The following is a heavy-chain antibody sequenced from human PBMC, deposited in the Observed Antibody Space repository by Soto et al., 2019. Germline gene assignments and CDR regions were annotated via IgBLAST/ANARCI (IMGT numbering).Heavy chain of an antibody. Sequence: QVQLVESGGGVVQPGRSLSLSCAASGFTFRSYGMHWVRQAPGKGLEWVAIISYGGGNTYYADSVTGRLTISRYNSENTLNLQTTSLRPADQPVYYCAEDTVTIWFGESSDHYRMDVWGQGHTVTVPS. CDR2: ISYGGGNT. D-gene: IGHD3-10*01. CDR1: GFTFRSYG. V-gene: IGHV3-30*18. CDR3: AEDTVTIWFGESSDHYRMDV. J-gene: IGHJ6*02.